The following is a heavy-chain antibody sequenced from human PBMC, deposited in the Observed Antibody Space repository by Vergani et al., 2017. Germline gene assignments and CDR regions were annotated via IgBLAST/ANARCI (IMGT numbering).Heavy chain of an antibody. CDR3: AREGDRGYSYGKYYYYYGMDV. J-gene: IGHJ6*02. V-gene: IGHV1-69*08. D-gene: IGHD5-18*01. Sequence: QVQLVQSGAEVKKPGSSVKVSCKASGGTFSSYTISWVRQAPGQGLEWMGRIIPILGIANYAQKFQGRVTITADKSTSTAYMELSRLRSEDTAVYYCAREGDRGYSYGKYYYYYGMDVWGQGTTVTVSS. CDR2: IIPILGIA. CDR1: GGTFSSYT.